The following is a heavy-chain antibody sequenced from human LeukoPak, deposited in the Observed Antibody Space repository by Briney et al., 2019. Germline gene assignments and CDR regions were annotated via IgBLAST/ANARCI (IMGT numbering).Heavy chain of an antibody. CDR2: IYYSGST. Sequence: SETLSLTCTVSGGSISTSNYYWGWIRQPPGEGLEWIGSIYYSGSTYYNPSLKSRVTISVDTSKKQFSLIMNSLTAADTAVYYCARQVGSIWYSDYWGQETLVTVSS. J-gene: IGHJ4*02. CDR1: GGSISTSNYY. V-gene: IGHV4-39*01. CDR3: ARQVGSIWYSDY. D-gene: IGHD6-13*01.